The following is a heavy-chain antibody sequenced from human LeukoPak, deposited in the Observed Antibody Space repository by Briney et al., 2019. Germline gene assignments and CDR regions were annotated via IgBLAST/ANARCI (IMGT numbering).Heavy chain of an antibody. CDR3: ARVQDDFWSGKADC. J-gene: IGHJ4*02. V-gene: IGHV3-7*01. D-gene: IGHD3-3*01. CDR1: GFTFSSYW. CDR2: IKQDGSEK. Sequence: PGGSLRLSCAASGFTFSSYWMSWVRQAPGKWLEWVANIKQDGSEKYYVDSVKGRFTISRDNAKNSLYLQMNSLRAEDTAVYYWARVQDDFWSGKADCWGQGTLVTVSS.